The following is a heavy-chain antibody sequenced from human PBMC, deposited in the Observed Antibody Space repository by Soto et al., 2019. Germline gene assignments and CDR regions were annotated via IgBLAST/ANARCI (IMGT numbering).Heavy chain of an antibody. Sequence: QVQLQESGPGLVKPSQTLSLTCTVSGGSISSGGYYWSWIRQHPGKGLEWIGYIYYSWSTYYNPSLESRVTISVDTSKNQLSLKLSSVTAADTAMYYCARRFSGYRDYYYGMDVLGQGTTVTVSS. D-gene: IGHD3-22*01. J-gene: IGHJ6*02. CDR3: ARRFSGYRDYYYGMDV. CDR2: IYYSWST. V-gene: IGHV4-31*03. CDR1: GGSISSGGYY.